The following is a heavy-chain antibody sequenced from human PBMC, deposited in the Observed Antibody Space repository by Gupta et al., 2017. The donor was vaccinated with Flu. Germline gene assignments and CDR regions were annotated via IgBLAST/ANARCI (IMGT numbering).Heavy chain of an antibody. CDR3: ASHGG. J-gene: IGHJ4*02. V-gene: IGHV3-21*04. CDR1: THS. CDR2: ISSGSSYI. Sequence: THSMNWVRQAPGKGLEWVSYISSGSSYIYYTDSVKGRFTVSRDNAKNSLYLQMNSLRAEDTAAYYCASHGGWGQGTLVTVSS.